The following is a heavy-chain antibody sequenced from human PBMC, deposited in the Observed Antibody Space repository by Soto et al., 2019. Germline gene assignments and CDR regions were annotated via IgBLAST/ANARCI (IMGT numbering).Heavy chain of an antibody. Sequence: GSLRLSCAASGFIFTNYAMSWVRQAPGKGLEWVSGISGSGGSTYYADSVKGRFTISRDNSKNTLYLQMNSLRAEDTAVYYCAKDRKSGSGWYWDYWGQGTLVTVSS. CDR1: GFIFTNYA. V-gene: IGHV3-23*01. CDR3: AKDRKSGSGWYWDY. CDR2: ISGSGGST. J-gene: IGHJ4*02. D-gene: IGHD6-19*01.